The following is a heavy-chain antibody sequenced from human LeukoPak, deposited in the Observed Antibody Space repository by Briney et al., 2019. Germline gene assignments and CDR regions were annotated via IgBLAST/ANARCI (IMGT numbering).Heavy chain of an antibody. Sequence: ASVKVSCKASGYTFTCYAMHWLRQAPGRRLEWMGWINAGNGNTKYSQKFQGRVTITRDTSASTAYMELSSLRSEDTAVYYCARSYCSSTSCYRGYYYGMDVWGQGTTVTVSS. CDR3: ARSYCSSTSCYRGYYYGMDV. V-gene: IGHV1-3*01. J-gene: IGHJ6*02. CDR2: INAGNGNT. D-gene: IGHD2-2*02. CDR1: GYTFTCYA.